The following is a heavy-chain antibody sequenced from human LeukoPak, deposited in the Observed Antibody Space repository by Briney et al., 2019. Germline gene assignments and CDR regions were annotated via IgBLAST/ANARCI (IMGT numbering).Heavy chain of an antibody. Sequence: SETLSLTCTVSGGSVSGGSISSYYWSWIRQPPGKGLEWIGFIAYTGSTNYNPSLKSRVTMSVDTSKNQFSLKLSSVTAADTAVYYCARDFTDSGSSLVYYYYQYMGVWGKGTTVTVSS. J-gene: IGHJ6*03. CDR2: IAYTGST. CDR3: ARDFTDSGSSLVYYYYQYMGV. V-gene: IGHV4-59*12. CDR1: GGSVSGGSISSYY. D-gene: IGHD1-26*01.